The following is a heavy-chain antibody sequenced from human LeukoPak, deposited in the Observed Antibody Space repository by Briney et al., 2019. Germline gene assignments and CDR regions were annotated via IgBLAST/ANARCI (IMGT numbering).Heavy chain of an antibody. CDR1: GFTFSSYS. J-gene: IGHJ4*02. CDR2: ISSSSSYI. Sequence: GGSLRLSCAASGFTFSSYSMNWVRQAPGKGLEWVSSISSSSSYIYYADSVKGRFTISRDNSKNTLYLQMNSLRAEDTAVYYCARDLDYYGSGSPHYYFDYWGQGTLVTVSS. CDR3: ARDLDYYGSGSPHYYFDY. D-gene: IGHD3-10*01. V-gene: IGHV3-21*01.